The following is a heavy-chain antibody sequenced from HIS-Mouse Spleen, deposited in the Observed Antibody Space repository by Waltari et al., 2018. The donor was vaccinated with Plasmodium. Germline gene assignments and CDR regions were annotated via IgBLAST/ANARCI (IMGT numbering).Heavy chain of an antibody. CDR2: ISYDGSNK. J-gene: IGHJ4*02. CDR1: GFTFSSYG. Sequence: QVQLVESGGGVVQPGRSLRLSCAASGFTFSSYGMHWVRQTTGKGLEWVAVISYDGSNKDYADSVKGRFTISRDNSKNTLYLQMNSLRAEDTAVYYCAKAQGVINFDYWGQGTLVTVSS. CDR3: AKAQGVINFDY. V-gene: IGHV3-30*18.